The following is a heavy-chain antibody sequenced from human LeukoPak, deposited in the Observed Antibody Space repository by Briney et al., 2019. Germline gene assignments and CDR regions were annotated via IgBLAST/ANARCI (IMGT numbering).Heavy chain of an antibody. V-gene: IGHV3-30*01. Sequence: GRSLRLSCAASGFTFSSYAMHWVRQAPGKGLEWVAVISYDGSNKYYADSVKGRFTISRDNSKSTLYLQMNSLRAEDTAVYYCARSYDFWSGYPFDYWGQETLVTVSP. CDR2: ISYDGSNK. D-gene: IGHD3-3*01. CDR1: GFTFSSYA. CDR3: ARSYDFWSGYPFDY. J-gene: IGHJ4*02.